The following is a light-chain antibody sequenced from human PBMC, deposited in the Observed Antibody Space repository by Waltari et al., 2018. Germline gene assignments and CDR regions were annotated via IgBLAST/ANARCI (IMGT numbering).Light chain of an antibody. CDR1: QRINTW. J-gene: IGKJ2*01. CDR2: DVP. V-gene: IGKV1-5*01. CDR3: QQYYRYYT. Sequence: MTQTPLSLSASVGDRVTITCRASQRINTWMAWYQQRPGKAPKVLIYDVPTLESGVPSRFSGSGSGTEFTLAINNLQPEDFATYYCQQYYRYYTFGQGTKLEIK.